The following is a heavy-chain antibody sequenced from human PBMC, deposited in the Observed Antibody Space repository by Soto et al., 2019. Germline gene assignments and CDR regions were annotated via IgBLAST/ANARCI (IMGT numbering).Heavy chain of an antibody. CDR1: GFTFSSYA. J-gene: IGHJ4*02. D-gene: IGHD4-4*01. V-gene: IGHV3-23*01. CDR3: AKVGMATVGPNYFDY. CDR2: ISGSGGST. Sequence: VGSLRLSCAASGFTFSSYAMSWVRQAPGKGLEWVSAISGSGGSTYYADSVKGRFTISRDNSKNTLYLQMNSLRAEDTAVYYCAKVGMATVGPNYFDYWGQGTLVTVSS.